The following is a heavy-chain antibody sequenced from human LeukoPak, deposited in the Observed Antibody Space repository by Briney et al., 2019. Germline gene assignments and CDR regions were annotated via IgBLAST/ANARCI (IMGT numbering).Heavy chain of an antibody. Sequence: ASVKVSCKVSGYTLTELSMHWARQAPGKGLEWMGGFDPEDGETIYAQKFQGRVTMTEDTSTDTAYMELSSLRSEDTAVYYCATAPITMVRGVTCDYWGQGTLVTVSS. CDR1: GYTLTELS. V-gene: IGHV1-24*01. D-gene: IGHD3-10*01. CDR2: FDPEDGET. J-gene: IGHJ4*02. CDR3: ATAPITMVRGVTCDY.